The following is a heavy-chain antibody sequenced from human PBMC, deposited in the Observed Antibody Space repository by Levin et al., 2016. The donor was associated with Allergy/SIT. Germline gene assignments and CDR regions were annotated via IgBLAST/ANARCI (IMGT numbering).Heavy chain of an antibody. Sequence: SETLSLTCTVSGDSISSGDYYWSWIRQHPGKGLEWIGNIYYSGRTSYNPSLRSRVTISVDTSKNQFSLKLTSVTAADTAVYYCARRGEGLRGLWSGFTFDYWGRGTLVTVSS. D-gene: IGHD3-3*01. CDR1: GDSISSGDYY. J-gene: IGHJ4*02. V-gene: IGHV4-39*01. CDR2: IYYSGRT. CDR3: ARRGEGLRGLWSGFTFDY.